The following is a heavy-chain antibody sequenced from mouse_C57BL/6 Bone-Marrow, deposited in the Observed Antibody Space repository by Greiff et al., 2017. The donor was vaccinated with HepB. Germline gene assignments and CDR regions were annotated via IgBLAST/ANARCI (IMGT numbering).Heavy chain of an antibody. CDR2: ISDGGSYT. V-gene: IGHV5-4*01. J-gene: IGHJ3*01. CDR1: GFTFSSYA. Sequence: EVMLVESGGALVKPGGSLKLSCAASGFTFSSYAMSWVRQTPEKRLEWVATISDGGSYTYYPDNVKGRFTISRDNAKNNLYLQMSHLKSEDTAMYYCARDDSGAYWGQGTLVTVSA. CDR3: ARDDSGAY. D-gene: IGHD2-4*01.